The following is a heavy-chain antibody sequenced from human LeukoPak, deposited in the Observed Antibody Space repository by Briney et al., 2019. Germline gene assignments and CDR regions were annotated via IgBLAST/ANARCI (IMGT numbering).Heavy chain of an antibody. J-gene: IGHJ4*02. CDR2: ISGSGGST. CDR1: GFTFSSYA. CDR3: AKTKVERSGGYFDY. D-gene: IGHD1-1*01. V-gene: IGHV3-23*01. Sequence: GGSLRLSCAASGFTFSSYAMSWVRQGPGKGLEWVSAISGSGGSTYYADSVKGRFTISRDNSKNTLYLQMNSLRAEDTAVYYCAKTKVERSGGYFDYWGQGTLVTVSS.